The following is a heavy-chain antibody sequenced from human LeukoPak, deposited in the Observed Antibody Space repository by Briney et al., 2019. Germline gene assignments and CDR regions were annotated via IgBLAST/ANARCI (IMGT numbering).Heavy chain of an antibody. CDR2: IYYSGST. V-gene: IGHV4-59*01. J-gene: IGHJ2*01. CDR1: GGSISSYY. D-gene: IGHD3-3*01. Sequence: SETLSLTCTVSGGSISSYYWSWIRQPPGKGLEWIGYIYYSGSTNYNPSLKSRVTISVDTSKNQFSLKLSSVTAADTAVYYCARAQYYDFWSGYLDNWYFDLWGRGTLVTVSS. CDR3: ARAQYYDFWSGYLDNWYFDL.